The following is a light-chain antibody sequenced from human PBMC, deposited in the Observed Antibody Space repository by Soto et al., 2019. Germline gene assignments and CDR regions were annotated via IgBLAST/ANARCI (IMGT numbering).Light chain of an antibody. CDR2: EVS. J-gene: IGLJ2*01. V-gene: IGLV2-8*01. Sequence: QSALTQPPSASGSPGQSVTMSCTGTSSDVGGYNYVSWYQQHPGKAPKLMIYEVSKRPSGVPDRFSGSKSGNTASLTVSGLQAEDEADYYCSSYAGSNKLLFGGGTKVTVL. CDR3: SSYAGSNKLL. CDR1: SSDVGGYNY.